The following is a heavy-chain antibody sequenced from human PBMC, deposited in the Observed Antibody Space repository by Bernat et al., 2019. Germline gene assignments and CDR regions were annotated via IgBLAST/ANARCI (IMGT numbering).Heavy chain of an antibody. Sequence: QVQLVQSGAEVKKPGSSVKVSCKASGGTFSSYAISWVRQAPGQGLEWMGWINAGNGNTQYSQKFQGRVTITRDTSASTAYMELSSLRSEDTAVYYCARDAAYYYGSGSYSDYWGQGTLVTVSS. CDR2: INAGNGNT. V-gene: IGHV1-3*01. J-gene: IGHJ4*02. CDR3: ARDAAYYYGSGSYSDY. D-gene: IGHD3-10*01. CDR1: GGTFSSYA.